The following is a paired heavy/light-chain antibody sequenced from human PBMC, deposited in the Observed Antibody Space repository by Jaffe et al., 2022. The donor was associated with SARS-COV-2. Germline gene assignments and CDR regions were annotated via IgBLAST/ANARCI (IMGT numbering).Light chain of an antibody. V-gene: IGLV1-47*01. J-gene: IGLJ3*02. Sequence: QSVLTQPPSASGTPGQRVTISCSGSSSNIGSNYVYWYQQLPGTAPKLLIYRNNQRPSGVPDRFSGSKSGTSASLAISGLRSEDEADYYCAAWDDSLRVFGGGTKLTVL. CDR1: SSNIGSNY. CDR3: AAWDDSLRV. CDR2: RNN.
Heavy chain of an antibody. D-gene: IGHD3-3*01. CDR1: GFTFSNAW. V-gene: IGHV3-15*01. J-gene: IGHJ6*02. CDR2: IKSKTDGGTT. CDR3: TTDSSPPHITIFGVVIKMPQGMDV. Sequence: EVQLVESGGGLVKPGGSLRLSCAASGFTFSNAWMSWVRQAPGKGLEWVGRIKSKTDGGTTDYAAPVKGRFTISRDDSKNTLYLQMNSLKTEDTAVYYCTTDSSPPHITIFGVVIKMPQGMDVWGQGTTVTVSS.